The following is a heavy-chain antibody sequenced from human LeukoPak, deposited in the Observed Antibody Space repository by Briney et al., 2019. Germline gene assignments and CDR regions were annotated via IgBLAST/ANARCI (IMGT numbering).Heavy chain of an antibody. V-gene: IGHV3-30*02. J-gene: IGHJ3*02. CDR1: GFTFGSYG. CDR3: AKVEYYDFWSGYEDAFDI. CDR2: IRYDGSNK. D-gene: IGHD3-3*01. Sequence: GGSLRLSCAASGFTFGSYGMHWVRQAPGKGLEWVAFIRYDGSNKCYADSVKGRFTISRDNSKNTLYLQMNSLRAEDTAVYYCAKVEYYDFWSGYEDAFDIWGQGTMVTVSS.